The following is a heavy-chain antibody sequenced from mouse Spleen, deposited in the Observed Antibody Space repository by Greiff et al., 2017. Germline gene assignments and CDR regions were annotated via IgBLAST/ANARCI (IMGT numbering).Heavy chain of an antibody. CDR1: GYTFTSYT. Sequence: VKLMESGAELARPGASVKMSCKASGYTFTSYTMHWVKQRPGQGLEWIGYINPSSGYTNYNQKFKDKATLTADKSSSTAYMQLSSLTSEDSAVYYCARDTTVPYAMDYWGQGTSVTVSS. CDR2: INPSSGYT. CDR3: ARDTTVPYAMDY. V-gene: IGHV1-4*01. J-gene: IGHJ4*01. D-gene: IGHD1-1*01.